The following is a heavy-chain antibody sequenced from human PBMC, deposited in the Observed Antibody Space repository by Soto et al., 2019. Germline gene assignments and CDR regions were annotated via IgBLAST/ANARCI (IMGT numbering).Heavy chain of an antibody. CDR2: MNPNSGNT. J-gene: IGHJ4*02. D-gene: IGHD2-2*01. CDR3: ARAGDDCSTTTCYVIDY. CDR1: GYTFTSYD. Sequence: ASVKVSCKASGYTFTSYDINWVRQATGQGLEWMGWMNPNSGNTGYAQKFQGRVTMTRNTSISTAYMELSSLRSEGTAVYYCARAGDDCSTTTCYVIDYWGQGTLVTVSS. V-gene: IGHV1-8*01.